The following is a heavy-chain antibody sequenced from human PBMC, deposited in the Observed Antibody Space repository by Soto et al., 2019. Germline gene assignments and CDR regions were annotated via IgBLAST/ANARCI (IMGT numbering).Heavy chain of an antibody. CDR2: IYYGGST. CDR1: GGSITSGGYY. V-gene: IGHV4-61*08. D-gene: IGHD3-10*01. J-gene: IGHJ3*02. CDR3: ARVWGGAFDI. Sequence: SETLSLTCSVSGGSITSGGYYWNWIRQHPGKGLEWIGYIYYGGSTNYNPSLKSRITISVDTSKNQFSLKLSSVTAADTAVYYCARVWGGAFDIWGQGTMVTVSS.